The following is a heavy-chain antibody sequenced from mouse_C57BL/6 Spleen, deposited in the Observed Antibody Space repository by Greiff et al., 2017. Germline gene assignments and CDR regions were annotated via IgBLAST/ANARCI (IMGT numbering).Heavy chain of an antibody. V-gene: IGHV1-85*01. Sequence: QVQLQQSGPELVKPGASVKLSCKASGYTFTSYDINWVKQRPGQGLEWIGWIYPRDGSTKYNEKFKGKATLTVDTSSSTAYMELHSLTSEDSAVYFCAREGIYYGYDGGWFAYWGQGTLVTVSA. CDR1: GYTFTSYD. CDR3: AREGIYYGYDGGWFAY. D-gene: IGHD2-2*01. CDR2: IYPRDGST. J-gene: IGHJ3*01.